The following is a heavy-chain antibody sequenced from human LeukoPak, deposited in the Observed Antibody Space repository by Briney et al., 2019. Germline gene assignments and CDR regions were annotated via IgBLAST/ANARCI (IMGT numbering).Heavy chain of an antibody. Sequence: SETLSLTCAVYGGSFSGYYWSWIRQPPGKGLEWIGEINHSGSTNYNPSLKSRVTISVDTSKNQFSLELSSVTAADTAVYYCARSDFWSGYYLFDYWGQGTLVTVSS. V-gene: IGHV4-34*01. CDR3: ARSDFWSGYYLFDY. D-gene: IGHD3-3*01. J-gene: IGHJ4*02. CDR1: GGSFSGYY. CDR2: INHSGST.